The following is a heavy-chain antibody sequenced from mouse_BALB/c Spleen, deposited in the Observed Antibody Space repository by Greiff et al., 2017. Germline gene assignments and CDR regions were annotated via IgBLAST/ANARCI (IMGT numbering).Heavy chain of an antibody. V-gene: IGHV1-63*01. CDR2: IYPGSGNT. Sequence: VQLQQSGAELVRPGTSVKISCKASGYAFTNYWLGWVKQRPGHGLEWIGDIYPGSGNTYYNEKFKGKATLTADKSSSTAYMQLSSLTSDDSAVYFCARSYDGYYRSSLAYWGQGTLVTVSA. D-gene: IGHD2-3*01. J-gene: IGHJ3*01. CDR3: ARSYDGYYRSSLAY. CDR1: GYAFTNYW.